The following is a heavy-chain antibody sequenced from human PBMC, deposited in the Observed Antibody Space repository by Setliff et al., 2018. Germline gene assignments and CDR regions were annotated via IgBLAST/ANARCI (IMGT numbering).Heavy chain of an antibody. Sequence: PSETLSLTCTVSGGSITSGSYYWGWVRQPPGKGLGWIGTIFWSGTTYYNPSLNSRGTISVDTSRNQFSLRLSSVTAADTAVYYCGRLWQWRVFGFFDHWGQGALVTVSS. D-gene: IGHD6-19*01. J-gene: IGHJ4*02. CDR3: GRLWQWRVFGFFDH. CDR2: IFWSGTT. CDR1: GGSITSGSYY. V-gene: IGHV4-39*07.